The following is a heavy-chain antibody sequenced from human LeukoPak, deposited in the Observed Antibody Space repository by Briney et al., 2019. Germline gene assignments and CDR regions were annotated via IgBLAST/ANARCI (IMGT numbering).Heavy chain of an antibody. CDR2: INSEGKTT. CDR1: GFIVGDTH. V-gene: IGHV3-74*01. D-gene: IGHD1-26*01. CDR3: ARDPGSYAHDWYFDL. Sequence: PGGSLRLSCAGSGFIVGDTHMTWVRQAPGKGLVWVSRINSEGKTTHYADSVKGRFIVSRDNAKNTLYLQMNSLRAEDTAVYYCARDPGSYAHDWYFDLWGRGTLVSVSS. J-gene: IGHJ2*01.